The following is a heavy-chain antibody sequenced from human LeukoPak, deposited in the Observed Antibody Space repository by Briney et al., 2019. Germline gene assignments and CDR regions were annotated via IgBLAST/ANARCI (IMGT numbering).Heavy chain of an antibody. CDR1: GYTFTSYA. D-gene: IGHD3-3*01. CDR2: ITTYNGNT. CDR3: ARGPYYDSWSGAGY. J-gene: IGHJ4*02. V-gene: IGHV1-18*01. Sequence: ASVKVFCKASGYTFTSYAMNWVRQAPGQGLEWMGWITTYNGNTNYIQKLQGRVTMTTDTSTSTAYMELRSLRSDDTAVYYCARGPYYDSWSGAGYWGQGTLVTVSS.